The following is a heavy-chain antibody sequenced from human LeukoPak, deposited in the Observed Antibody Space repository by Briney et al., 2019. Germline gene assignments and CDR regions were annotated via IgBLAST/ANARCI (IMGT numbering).Heavy chain of an antibody. CDR3: ARDQRQDYGGFYDAFDI. J-gene: IGHJ3*02. Sequence: GGSLRLSCAASGFTFSSYEMNWVRQAPGKGLEWLSYISSSGSTIYYADSVKGRLTISRDNAKNSLYLQMNSLRAEDTAVYYCARDQRQDYGGFYDAFDIWGQGTMVTVSS. D-gene: IGHD4-23*01. V-gene: IGHV3-48*03. CDR2: ISSSGSTI. CDR1: GFTFSSYE.